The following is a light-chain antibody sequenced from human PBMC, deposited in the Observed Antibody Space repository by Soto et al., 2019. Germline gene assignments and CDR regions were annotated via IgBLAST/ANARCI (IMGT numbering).Light chain of an antibody. V-gene: IGKV3-20*01. CDR2: GAS. J-gene: IGKJ5*01. CDR3: QQYGDSIT. CDR1: QRVYDRY. Sequence: EIVLTQSASTLSLSAGERATLSCRASQRVYDRYLAWYQQKPGQSPRLLIYGASTRATGIPDRFSGSGSGTGFTLTISRLEPEDFAVYFCQQYGDSITFGQGTRLEIK.